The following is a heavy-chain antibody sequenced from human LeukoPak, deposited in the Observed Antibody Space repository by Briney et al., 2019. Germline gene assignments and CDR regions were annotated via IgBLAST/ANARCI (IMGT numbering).Heavy chain of an antibody. J-gene: IGHJ4*02. D-gene: IGHD4-17*01. CDR1: GFTVSSNY. V-gene: IGHV3-66*01. CDR3: ASTFYGDSPPY. Sequence: GGSLRLSCAASGFTVSSNYMSWVRQAPGKGLEWVSVIYSGGSTYFADSVKGRFTISRDNSKNTLYLQMNSLRAEDTAVYYCASTFYGDSPPYWGQGTLVTVSS. CDR2: IYSGGST.